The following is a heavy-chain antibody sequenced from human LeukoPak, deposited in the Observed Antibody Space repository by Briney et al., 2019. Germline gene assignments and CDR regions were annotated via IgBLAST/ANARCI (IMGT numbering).Heavy chain of an antibody. Sequence: PGGSLRLSCAASGFTFSSYEMNWVRQAPGKGLEWVSYISSSGSTIYYADSVKGRFTISRDNSNNTLSLQMSSLRSEDTAVYYCMKWEGPWGQGTLVTVSS. J-gene: IGHJ5*02. V-gene: IGHV3-48*03. CDR2: ISSSGSTI. D-gene: IGHD1-26*01. CDR3: MKWEGP. CDR1: GFTFSSYE.